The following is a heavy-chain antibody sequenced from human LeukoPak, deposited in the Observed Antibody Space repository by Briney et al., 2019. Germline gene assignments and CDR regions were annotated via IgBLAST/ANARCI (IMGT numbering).Heavy chain of an antibody. Sequence: PGGSLRLSCAASGFTFSSYGMNWVRQAPGKGLEWVSSISSTSSYIYYADSVKGRFTFSRDNAKNSLFLQMNSLRAEDTAVYYCARAPYQLLNSPYYYYYMDVWGKGTTVTVSS. J-gene: IGHJ6*03. D-gene: IGHD2-2*01. CDR1: GFTFSSYG. CDR2: ISSTSSYI. CDR3: ARAPYQLLNSPYYYYYMDV. V-gene: IGHV3-21*01.